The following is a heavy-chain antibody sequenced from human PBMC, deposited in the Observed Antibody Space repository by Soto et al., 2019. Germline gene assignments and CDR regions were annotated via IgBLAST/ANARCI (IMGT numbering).Heavy chain of an antibody. D-gene: IGHD2-15*01. V-gene: IGHV4-4*02. CDR1: SGSISSSNW. CDR3: ARGQGYCSGGSCYSGYFDY. CDR2: IYHSGST. J-gene: IGHJ4*02. Sequence: SETLSLTCAVSSGSISSSNWWSWVRQPPGKGLEWIGEIYHSGSTNYNPSLKSRVTISVDKSKNQFSLKLSSVTAADTAVYYCARGQGYCSGGSCYSGYFDYWGQGTLVTVSS.